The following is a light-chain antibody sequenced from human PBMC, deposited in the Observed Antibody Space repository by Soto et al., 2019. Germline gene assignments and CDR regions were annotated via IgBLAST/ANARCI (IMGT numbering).Light chain of an antibody. CDR2: EVN. V-gene: IGLV2-8*01. Sequence: LTQPPSASGSPGQSVTISCTGTSSDVGGYNYVSWYQQHPGKAPKLMIYEVNKRPSGVPDRFSGSKSGNTASLTVSGLQAEDEADYYCSSYAGSNNKVFGTGTKVTVL. CDR1: SSDVGGYNY. CDR3: SSYAGSNNKV. J-gene: IGLJ1*01.